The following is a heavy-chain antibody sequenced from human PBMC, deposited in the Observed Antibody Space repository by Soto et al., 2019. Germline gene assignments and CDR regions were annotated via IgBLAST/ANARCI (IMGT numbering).Heavy chain of an antibody. CDR2: IYYSGST. CDR3: AGNYYDSTGLVDFDY. CDR1: GGSISSYY. V-gene: IGHV4-59*01. D-gene: IGHD3-22*01. Sequence: ETVSLTCTVSGGSISSYYWSWIRQPPGKGLEWIGYIYYSGSTNYNPSLKSRVTISVDTSKNQFSLKLSSVTAADTAVYYCAGNYYDSTGLVDFDYWGQGTLVTVSS. J-gene: IGHJ4*02.